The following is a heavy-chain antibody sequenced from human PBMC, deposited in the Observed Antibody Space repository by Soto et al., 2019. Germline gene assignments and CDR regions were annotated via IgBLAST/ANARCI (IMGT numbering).Heavy chain of an antibody. J-gene: IGHJ6*02. CDR1: GYTFTSYG. V-gene: IGHV1-18*04. CDR2: ISAYNGNT. CDR3: ARDPGPVVVVAATLDNYYYGMDV. Sequence: QVQLVQSGAEVKKPGASVKVSCKASGYTFTSYGISWVRQAPGQGLEWMGWISAYNGNTNYAQKLQGRVTMTTDTATSTAYMELGSLRSDDTAVYYCARDPGPVVVVAATLDNYYYGMDVWGQGTTVTVSS. D-gene: IGHD2-15*01.